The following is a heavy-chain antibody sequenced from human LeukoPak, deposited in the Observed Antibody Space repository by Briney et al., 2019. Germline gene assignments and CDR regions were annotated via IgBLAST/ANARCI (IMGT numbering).Heavy chain of an antibody. CDR3: AKGRGWEASYYYYYMDV. V-gene: IGHV3-30*02. CDR1: GFTFNNYG. D-gene: IGHD1-26*01. J-gene: IGHJ6*03. Sequence: GGSLRLSCATSGFTFNNYGIHWVRQAPGKGLEWVAFIRYDGSNKYYADSVKGRFTISRDNSKNTLYLQMNRLRVEDTAVYYCAKGRGWEASYYYYYMDVWGKGTTVTISS. CDR2: IRYDGSNK.